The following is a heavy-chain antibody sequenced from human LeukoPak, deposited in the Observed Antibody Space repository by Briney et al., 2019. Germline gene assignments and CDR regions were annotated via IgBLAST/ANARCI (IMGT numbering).Heavy chain of an antibody. Sequence: ASVQVSCKASGYIFTSFYIHWVRQAPGQGLEYMGVINPSGGHTTYAQKFQGRVTMTRDTSTSTVYMELSSLRSEDTALYYCARDLVSSSSTFDYWGQGTLVTVSS. J-gene: IGHJ4*02. V-gene: IGHV1-46*01. CDR2: INPSGGHT. CDR3: ARDLVSSSSTFDY. D-gene: IGHD2/OR15-2a*01. CDR1: GYIFTSFY.